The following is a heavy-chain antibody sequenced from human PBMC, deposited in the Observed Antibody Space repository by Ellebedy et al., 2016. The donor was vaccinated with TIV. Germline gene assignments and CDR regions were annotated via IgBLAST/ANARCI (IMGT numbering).Heavy chain of an antibody. CDR3: ARDMESFAY. Sequence: PGGSLRLSCAAFGFTFSSHAMSWVRQAPGKGLEWVSGIRGSGDTYYAASVKGRFTISRDNSKNTMYLQMNSLTAEDTALYYCARDMESFAYWGQGILVAVSS. CDR2: IRGSGDT. J-gene: IGHJ4*02. D-gene: IGHD1-1*01. V-gene: IGHV3-23*01. CDR1: GFTFSSHA.